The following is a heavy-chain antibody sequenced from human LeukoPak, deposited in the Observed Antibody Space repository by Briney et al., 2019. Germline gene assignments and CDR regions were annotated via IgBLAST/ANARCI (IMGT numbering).Heavy chain of an antibody. CDR1: GFTFSSYS. J-gene: IGHJ4*02. CDR3: ARDLAIFGLVSALYY. Sequence: GGSLRLSCAASGFTFSSYSMNWVRQAPGKGLEWVSSISSSSSYIYYADSVKGRFTISRDNAKNSLYLQMNSLRAEDTAVYYCARDLAIFGLVSALYYWGQGPLVTVSS. V-gene: IGHV3-21*01. CDR2: ISSSSSYI. D-gene: IGHD3/OR15-3a*01.